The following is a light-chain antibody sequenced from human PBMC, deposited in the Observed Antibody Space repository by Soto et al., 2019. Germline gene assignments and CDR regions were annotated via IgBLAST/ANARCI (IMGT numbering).Light chain of an antibody. CDR1: SSDVGSFDS. V-gene: IGLV2-14*01. Sequence: QSVLAQPASVSGSPGQPITISCTGTSSDVGSFDSVAWYQHNPGKAPKLMIYDVSNRPSGVSSRFSGSKSGNTASLSISGLQTEDEANYYCSSFTTSSNLVLGTGTKVTVL. J-gene: IGLJ1*01. CDR3: SSFTTSSNLV. CDR2: DVS.